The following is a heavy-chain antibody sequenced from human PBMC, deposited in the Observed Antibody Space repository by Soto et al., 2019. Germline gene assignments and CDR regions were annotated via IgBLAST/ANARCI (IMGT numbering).Heavy chain of an antibody. CDR3: ARLRSSSGYYYGY. D-gene: IGHD3-22*01. V-gene: IGHV1-46*01. Sequence: AAVKVSCKASGYTFTSYYMHWVRQAPGQGLEWMGIINPSGGRTSYAQKFQGRVTMTRDTSTSTVYMELSSLRSEDTAVYYCARLRSSSGYYYGYWGQRTPVTVS. J-gene: IGHJ4*02. CDR2: INPSGGRT. CDR1: GYTFTSYY.